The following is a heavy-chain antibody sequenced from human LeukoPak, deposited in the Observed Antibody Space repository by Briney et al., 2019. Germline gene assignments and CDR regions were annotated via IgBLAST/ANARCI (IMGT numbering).Heavy chain of an antibody. CDR3: ARPPYSYSSGWYDY. V-gene: IGHV3-30*02. J-gene: IGHJ4*02. D-gene: IGHD6-19*01. CDR2: IRNDGNKY. CDR1: GFTFSSSG. Sequence: GGSLRLSCVASGFTFSSSGMHWVRQSPGKGLDWVAFIRNDGNKYNYAESVKGRFTISRDNSKNTLYLQMDSLSAEDTAVYYCARPPYSYSSGWYDYWGQGTLVTVSS.